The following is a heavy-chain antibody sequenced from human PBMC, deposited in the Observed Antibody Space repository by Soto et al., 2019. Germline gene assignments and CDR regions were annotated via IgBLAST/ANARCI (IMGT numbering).Heavy chain of an antibody. Sequence: GGSLRLSCAASGFTFSRYDMHWVRQATGKGLEWVSAIGTGGDTYYPGSVKGRFTISRENAKNSLYLQMNSLRAGDTAVYYCAADLPGHGGGYEFDYWGQGTPVTVSS. J-gene: IGHJ4*01. CDR3: AADLPGHGGGYEFDY. D-gene: IGHD2-15*01. V-gene: IGHV3-13*01. CDR1: GFTFSRYD. CDR2: IGTGGDT.